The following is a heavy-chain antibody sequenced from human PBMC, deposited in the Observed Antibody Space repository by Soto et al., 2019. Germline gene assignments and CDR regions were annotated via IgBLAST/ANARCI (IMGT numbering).Heavy chain of an antibody. CDR1: GGSISSYY. V-gene: IGHV4-59*01. Sequence: SETLSLTCAVSGGSISSYYLSWIRQPPGKGLEWIGYIYYSGSTNYNPSLKSRVTISVDTSKNQFSLKLSSVTAADTAVYYCASSTLRFLEWNWGKGTTVTVSS. CDR2: IYYSGST. D-gene: IGHD3-3*01. CDR3: ASSTLRFLEWN. J-gene: IGHJ6*04.